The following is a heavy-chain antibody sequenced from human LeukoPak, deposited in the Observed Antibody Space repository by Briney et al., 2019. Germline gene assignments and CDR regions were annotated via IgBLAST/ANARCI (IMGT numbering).Heavy chain of an antibody. CDR3: ARDSTYYYGSGSYHYYYYYMDV. Sequence: ASVKVSCKASGYTFTSYYMHWVRQAPGQGLEWMGIINPSGGSTSYAQKFQGRVTMTRDTSTSTVYMEPSSLRSEDTAVYYCARDSTYYYGSGSYHYYYYYMDVWGKGTTVTISS. D-gene: IGHD3-10*01. CDR2: INPSGGST. V-gene: IGHV1-46*01. J-gene: IGHJ6*03. CDR1: GYTFTSYY.